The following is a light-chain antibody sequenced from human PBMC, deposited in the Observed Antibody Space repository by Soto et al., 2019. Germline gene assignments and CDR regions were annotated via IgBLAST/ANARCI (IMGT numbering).Light chain of an antibody. V-gene: IGKV2-28*01. CDR1: QSLLHSNGYNY. Sequence: DIVMTQSPLSLPVTPGEPASISCRSSQSLLHSNGYNYLDWYLQKPGQSPQLLIYLGSNRASGVPDRFSGSGSGTDFTLKISRVEAEDVGVYYCMQALQEELTFGGGTKVEFK. J-gene: IGKJ4*01. CDR3: MQALQEELT. CDR2: LGS.